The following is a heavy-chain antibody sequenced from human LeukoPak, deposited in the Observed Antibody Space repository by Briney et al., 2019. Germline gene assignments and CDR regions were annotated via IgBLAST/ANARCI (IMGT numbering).Heavy chain of an antibody. Sequence: ASVKVSCKASGYTFTSYDISWVRQATGQGLEWMGWMNPNSGNTGYAQKFQGRVTITADESTSTAYMELSSLRSEDTAVYYCAIGYSYEVDVWGKGTTVTISS. V-gene: IGHV1-8*03. CDR2: MNPNSGNT. CDR1: GYTFTSYD. J-gene: IGHJ6*04. CDR3: AIGYSYEVDV. D-gene: IGHD5-18*01.